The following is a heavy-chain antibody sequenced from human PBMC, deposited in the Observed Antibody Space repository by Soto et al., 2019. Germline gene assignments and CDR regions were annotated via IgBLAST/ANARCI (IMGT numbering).Heavy chain of an antibody. CDR2: IYYSGST. CDR1: GGSISSYC. V-gene: IGHV4-59*08. Sequence: SETLSLTCTVSGGSISSYCWSWIRQPPGKGLEWIGYIYYSGSTNYNPSLKSRVTISVDTSKNQFSLKLSSVTAADTAVYYCARQVTTGPYYYYYYLDVWGKGTTVTVSS. CDR3: ARQVTTGPYYYYYYLDV. D-gene: IGHD4-4*01. J-gene: IGHJ6*03.